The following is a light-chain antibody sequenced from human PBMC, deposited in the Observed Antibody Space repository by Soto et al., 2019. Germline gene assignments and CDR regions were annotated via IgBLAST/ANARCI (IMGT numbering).Light chain of an antibody. J-gene: IGKJ5*01. Sequence: DIQMTQSPSSLSASVGDRVTITCRASQXISRNLNWYQHKPGKAPKLLIYAASSLQNGVPSRFSGGGSGTEFTLSISSLQPEDFGTYYCQQSYTTASITFGQGTRLEIK. V-gene: IGKV1-39*01. CDR1: QXISRN. CDR2: AAS. CDR3: QQSYTTASIT.